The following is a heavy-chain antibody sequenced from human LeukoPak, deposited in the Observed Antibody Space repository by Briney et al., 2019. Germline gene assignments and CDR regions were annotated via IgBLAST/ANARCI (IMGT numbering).Heavy chain of an antibody. V-gene: IGHV3-21*01. CDR1: GFTFSSYS. CDR2: ISSSSSYI. CDR3: ARMVGSSSPDDF. D-gene: IGHD6-6*01. Sequence: GGSLRLSCAASGFTFSSYSMNWVRQAPGKGLEWVSSISSSSSYIYYADSVKGRFTISRDNAKNSLYLQMNSLRAEDTAVYYCARMVGSSSPDDFWGQGTLVTVSS. J-gene: IGHJ4*02.